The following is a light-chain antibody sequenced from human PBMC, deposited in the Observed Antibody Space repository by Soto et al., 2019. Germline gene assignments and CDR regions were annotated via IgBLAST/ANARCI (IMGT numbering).Light chain of an antibody. CDR1: QSVFSNSKNRSH. CDR2: WAT. CDR3: HQYFRSPIT. Sequence: DIVMTQSPDSLAVSLGERATINCKSSQSVFSNSKNRSHLSWNKQNPGQPPKLLIYWATTRESGVPDRFSGSGSGTDFTLPVSGLQAEDVAIYYCHQYFRSPITFGGGTKV. J-gene: IGKJ4*01. V-gene: IGKV4-1*01.